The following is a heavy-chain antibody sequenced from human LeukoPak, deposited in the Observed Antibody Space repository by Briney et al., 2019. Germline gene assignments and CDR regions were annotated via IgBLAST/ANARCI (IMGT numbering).Heavy chain of an antibody. CDR2: INPDSGGT. CDR3: ARGPSGWYFDY. D-gene: IGHD6-19*01. CDR1: GYTFTDYY. Sequence: ASVKVSCKASGYTFTDYYMHWVRQAPGQGLEWMGWINPDSGGTNYAQRFQGRVTMTRDTSISTVYMELSRLRSDDTAVYYCARGPSGWYFDYWGQGSLITVSS. V-gene: IGHV1-2*02. J-gene: IGHJ4*02.